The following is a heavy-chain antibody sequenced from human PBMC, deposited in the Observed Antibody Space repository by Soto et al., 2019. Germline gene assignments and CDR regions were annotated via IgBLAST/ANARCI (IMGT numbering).Heavy chain of an antibody. CDR3: ARIPVDEYRTYWFDP. J-gene: IGHJ5*01. CDR2: IYYSGNT. Sequence: SETLSLTCTVSGDSVTSGDYSWSWIRQPPGKGLEWIGYIYYSGNTHYSPSLKSRVAISLDTSHNQFSLKLSSVTAADTAVYYCARIPVDEYRTYWFDPWGQGTLVTVSS. CDR1: GDSVTSGDYS. D-gene: IGHD5-12*01. V-gene: IGHV4-61*08.